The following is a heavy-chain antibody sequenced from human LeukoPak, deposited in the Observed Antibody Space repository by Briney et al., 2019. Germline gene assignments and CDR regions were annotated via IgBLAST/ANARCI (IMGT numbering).Heavy chain of an antibody. V-gene: IGHV3-7*01. CDR1: GFTFSNYG. Sequence: GGSLRLSCAASGFTFSNYGMNWVRQAPGKGLECVANIKQDGSEKYYVDSVKGRFTISRDNAKNSLYLQMNSLRAEDTAVYYCTRGRGMDVWGQGTTVTVFS. CDR2: IKQDGSEK. J-gene: IGHJ6*02. CDR3: TRGRGMDV.